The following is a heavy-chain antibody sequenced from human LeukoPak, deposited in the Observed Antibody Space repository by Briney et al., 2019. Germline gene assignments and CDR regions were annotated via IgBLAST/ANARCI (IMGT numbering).Heavy chain of an antibody. Sequence: PGGPLRLSCAASGFTFRSYAMNWVRQAPGKGLEWVSSITASGGNTYYADSLKGRITISRDTSKNTLYLQMNSLRAEDTAVYYCAKSYGGEVLSSFGWFDPWGQGTLVTVSS. D-gene: IGHD4-23*01. CDR1: GFTFRSYA. J-gene: IGHJ5*02. CDR2: ITASGGNT. CDR3: AKSYGGEVLSSFGWFDP. V-gene: IGHV3-23*01.